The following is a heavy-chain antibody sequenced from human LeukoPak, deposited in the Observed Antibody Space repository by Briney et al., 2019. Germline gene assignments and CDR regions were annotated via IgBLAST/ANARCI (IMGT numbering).Heavy chain of an antibody. D-gene: IGHD3-22*01. CDR3: ARGGYYDSSGYLPY. CDR2: IYYSGST. V-gene: IGHV4-39*07. CDR1: GGSISSSSYY. J-gene: IGHJ4*02. Sequence: SETLSLTCTVSGGSISSSSYYWGWIRQPPGKGLEWIGSIYYSGSTYYNPSLKSRVTISVDTSKNQFSLKLSSVTAADTAVYYCARGGYYDSSGYLPYWGQGTLVTVSS.